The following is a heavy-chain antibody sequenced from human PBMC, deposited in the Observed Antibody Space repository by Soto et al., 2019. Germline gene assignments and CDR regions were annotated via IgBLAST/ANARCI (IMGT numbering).Heavy chain of an antibody. J-gene: IGHJ4*02. V-gene: IGHV1-18*01. D-gene: IGHD3-9*01. CDR1: GYTFNNYG. CDR2: ISAYNGNT. CDR3: ARDRGYDILTELES. Sequence: QVHLVQSGAEVKKPGASVKVSCKASGYTFNNYGISWVRQAPGQGLEWMGWISAYNGNTNYAQKLQDRVTMTTDTPTSTAYMELRSLRSDDTAVYYCARDRGYDILTELESWGKGSLVTVSS.